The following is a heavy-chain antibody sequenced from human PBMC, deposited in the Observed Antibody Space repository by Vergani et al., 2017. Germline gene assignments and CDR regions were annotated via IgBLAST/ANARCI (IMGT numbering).Heavy chain of an antibody. CDR1: GASIRSSNYY. V-gene: IGHV4-39*01. CDR2: IYYSGST. J-gene: IGHJ5*02. CDR3: ARHSTVEWLVKLGWIDP. D-gene: IGHD6-19*01. Sequence: QLQLQESGPGLVKPSATLSLPCSVSGASIRSSNYYWGWIRQPPGKGLEWIASIYYSGSTYYNPSLKSRVTISVDTSKNQFSLKLSSVTAADTAVYFCARHSTVEWLVKLGWIDPWGQGSLVTVSS.